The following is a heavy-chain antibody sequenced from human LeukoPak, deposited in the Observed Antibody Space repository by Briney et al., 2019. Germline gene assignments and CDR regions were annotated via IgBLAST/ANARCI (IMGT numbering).Heavy chain of an antibody. Sequence: SETLSLTCTLSGGSISSYYWSWIRQPPGKGLEWIGYIYYSGSTQYNPSLKSRVSISVDTSNNQFSLKLSSVTAADTAVYYCARGAGAGYNLQPFDYWGQGTLVTVSS. D-gene: IGHD5-24*01. CDR1: GGSISSYY. CDR3: ARGAGAGYNLQPFDY. J-gene: IGHJ4*02. CDR2: IYYSGST. V-gene: IGHV4-59*08.